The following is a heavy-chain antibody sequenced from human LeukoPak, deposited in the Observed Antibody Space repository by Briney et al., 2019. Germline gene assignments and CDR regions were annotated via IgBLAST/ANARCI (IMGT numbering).Heavy chain of an antibody. J-gene: IGHJ4*02. V-gene: IGHV3-23*01. Sequence: PGGSLRLSCAASGFTFSSYAMSWVRQAPGKGLEWVSGISGSGGSTYYADSVKGWFTISRDNSKNTLYLQMNSLRAEDTAVYYCARGSKTAGTIYSFDYWGQGTLVTVSS. CDR2: ISGSGGST. D-gene: IGHD6-13*01. CDR1: GFTFSSYA. CDR3: ARGSKTAGTIYSFDY.